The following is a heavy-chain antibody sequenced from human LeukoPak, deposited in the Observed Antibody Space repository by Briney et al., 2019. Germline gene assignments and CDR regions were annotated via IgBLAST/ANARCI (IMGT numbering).Heavy chain of an antibody. CDR1: GGSITNYY. D-gene: IGHD6-13*01. V-gene: IGHV4-59*01. CDR2: IYYTGST. CDR3: KAAAGIPPLYNWFDP. J-gene: IGHJ5*02. Sequence: NPSETLSLTCTVSGGSITNYYWSWIRQPPGKGLEWIGYIYYTGSTNYNPSLRSRVTISVDTSKTQLSLKLTSVPPADTAVYARKAAAGIPPLYNWFDPWGQGTLVTVSA.